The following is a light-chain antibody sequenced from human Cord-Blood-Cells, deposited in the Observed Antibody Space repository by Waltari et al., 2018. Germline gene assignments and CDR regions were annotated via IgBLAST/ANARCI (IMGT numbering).Light chain of an antibody. J-gene: IGKJ2*01. V-gene: IGKV3-20*01. CDR1: QSVSSSY. Sequence: EIVLTHSPGTLSLSPGESATPYCRASQSVSSSYLAWYQQKPGQAPRLLIYGASSRATGIPDRFSGSGSGTDFTLTISRLEPEDFAVYYCQQYGSSPMYTFGQGTKLEIK. CDR3: QQYGSSPMYT. CDR2: GAS.